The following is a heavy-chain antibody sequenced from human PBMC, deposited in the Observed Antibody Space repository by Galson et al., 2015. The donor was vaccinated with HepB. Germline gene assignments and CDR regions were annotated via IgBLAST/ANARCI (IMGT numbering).Heavy chain of an antibody. CDR3: AKLRFLEWSLDAFDI. CDR2: VNSDGST. J-gene: IGHJ3*02. CDR1: GFTFSNYW. D-gene: IGHD3-3*01. Sequence: SLRLSCAASGFTFSNYWMHWVRQAPGKGLVWVSRVNSDGSTTYADSVKGRFTISRDNAKNTVFLQMNTLRAEDTAVYYCAKLRFLEWSLDAFDIWGQGTVVTVSS. V-gene: IGHV3-74*01.